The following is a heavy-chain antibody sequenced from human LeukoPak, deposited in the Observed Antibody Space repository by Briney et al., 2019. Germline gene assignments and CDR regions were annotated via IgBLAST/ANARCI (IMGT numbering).Heavy chain of an antibody. D-gene: IGHD3-3*01. CDR2: IYTSGST. CDR3: ARENYDFWSGYPSYYMDV. V-gene: IGHV4-61*02. CDR1: GGSISSGSYY. J-gene: IGHJ6*03. Sequence: SETLSLTCTVSGGSISSGSYYWSWIRQPAGKGLEWIGRIYTSGSTNYNPSLKSRVTISVDTSKNQFSLKLSSVTAADTAVYYCARENYDFWSGYPSYYMDVWGKGTTVTVSS.